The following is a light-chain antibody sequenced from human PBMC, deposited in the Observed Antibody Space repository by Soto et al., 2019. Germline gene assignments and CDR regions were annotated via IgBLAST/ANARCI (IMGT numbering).Light chain of an antibody. V-gene: IGKV3-20*01. CDR2: GAS. Sequence: EIVSTQSPGTLSLSPGERATLSCRASQSVSSSYLAWYQQKPGQAPRLLIYGASSRATGIPDRFSGSGSGTDFTITISRLEPEDFAVYYCQQYGSSPRNTFGQGTKLEIK. CDR3: QQYGSSPRNT. CDR1: QSVSSSY. J-gene: IGKJ2*01.